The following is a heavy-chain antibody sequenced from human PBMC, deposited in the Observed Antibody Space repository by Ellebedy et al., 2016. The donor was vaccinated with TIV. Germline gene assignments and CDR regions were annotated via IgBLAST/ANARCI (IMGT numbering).Heavy chain of an antibody. CDR3: ARGHDYYGSGSYPLDY. V-gene: IGHV3-23*01. J-gene: IGHJ4*02. CDR1: GFTLSYYP. D-gene: IGHD3-10*01. Sequence: GGSLRLSCAASGFTLSYYPMSWVRQAPGKGLEWVSSISGSGGSTFNADSVRGRFTISRDNSKNTLYLQMNSLRAGDTAVYYCARGHDYYGSGSYPLDYWGQGTLVTVSS. CDR2: ISGSGGST.